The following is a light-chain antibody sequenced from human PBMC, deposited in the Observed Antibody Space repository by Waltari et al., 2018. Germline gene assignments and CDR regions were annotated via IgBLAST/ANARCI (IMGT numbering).Light chain of an antibody. J-gene: IGKJ1*01. CDR3: MQALQTRT. Sequence: EVVLTQSPATLSLSPGERATLSCRASQSVSSYLAWYQQKPGQTPRLLIYDASNRATGIPARFSGSGSGTDFTLTISSLEPEDFAVYYCMQALQTRTFGQGTKVEIK. CDR2: DAS. V-gene: IGKV3-11*01. CDR1: QSVSSY.